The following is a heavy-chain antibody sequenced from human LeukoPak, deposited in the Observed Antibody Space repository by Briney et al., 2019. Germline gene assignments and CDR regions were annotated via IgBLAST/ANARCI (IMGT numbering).Heavy chain of an antibody. D-gene: IGHD2-15*01. V-gene: IGHV3-53*01. CDR2: IYSGGYT. J-gene: IGHJ6*03. CDR3: AKGIVGYCSGGSCYYRSYYYYMDV. CDR1: GFTVSSNY. Sequence: PGGSLRLSCAASGFTVSSNYMSWVRQAPGKGLEWVSVIYSGGYTYYADSVKGRFTISRDNSKNTLYLQMNSLRAEDTAVYYCAKGIVGYCSGGSCYYRSYYYYMDVWGKGTTVTVSS.